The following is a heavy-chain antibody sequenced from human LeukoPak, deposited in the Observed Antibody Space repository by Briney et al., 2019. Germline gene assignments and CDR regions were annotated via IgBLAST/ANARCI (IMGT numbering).Heavy chain of an antibody. CDR1: GGSISSYY. CDR2: IYYSGGP. CDR3: ARRSYSASYYLDY. V-gene: IGHV4-59*01. D-gene: IGHD1-26*01. J-gene: IGHJ4*02. Sequence: SETLSLTCTVSGGSISSYYWSWIRQPPGKGLEWIGYIYYSGGPKYNPSLKSRVTISVDTSKNQFSLKLSSVTAADTAVYYCARRSYSASYYLDYWAQGTLVTVSS.